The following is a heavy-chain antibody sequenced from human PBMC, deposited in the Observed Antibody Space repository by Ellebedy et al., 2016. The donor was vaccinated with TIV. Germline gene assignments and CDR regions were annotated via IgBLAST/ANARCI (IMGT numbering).Heavy chain of an antibody. CDR3: AKGTLLDY. D-gene: IGHD2-15*01. Sequence: GGSLRLSCAASGFTVSSNYMSWVRQAPGRGLEWVSTIYSSGGTYYAGSVKGRFTISRDNSKNTLYLQMNSLRAEDTAVYYCAKGTLLDYWGQGTLVTVSS. J-gene: IGHJ4*02. CDR2: IYSSGGT. V-gene: IGHV3-53*01. CDR1: GFTVSSNY.